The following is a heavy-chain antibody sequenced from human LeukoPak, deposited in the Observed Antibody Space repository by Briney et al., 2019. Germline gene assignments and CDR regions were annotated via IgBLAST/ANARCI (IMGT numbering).Heavy chain of an antibody. V-gene: IGHV4-34*01. CDR1: GGSFSGYY. CDR2: INHSGST. Sequence: SETLSLTCAVYGGSFSGYYWSWIRQPPGKELEWIGEINHSGSTNYNPSLKSRVTISVDTSKNQFSLKLSSVTAADTAVYYCARAVRWKGGMVRGAFDYWGQGTLVTVSS. J-gene: IGHJ4*02. CDR3: ARAVRWKGGMVRGAFDY. D-gene: IGHD3-10*01.